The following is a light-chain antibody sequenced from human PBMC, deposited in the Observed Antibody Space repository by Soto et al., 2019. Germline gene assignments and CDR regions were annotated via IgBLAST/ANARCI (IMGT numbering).Light chain of an antibody. Sequence: QSVLTQPASVSGSPGQSITISCTGTSSDVGGYNYVSWYQQHPGKAPKLMIYEVSHRPSGVSDRFSGSKSGNTASLTISGLQSDDEAHYYCSSNTSSFNYVLGNGTKLT. J-gene: IGLJ1*01. CDR2: EVS. CDR3: SSNTSSFNYV. CDR1: SSDVGGYNY. V-gene: IGLV2-14*01.